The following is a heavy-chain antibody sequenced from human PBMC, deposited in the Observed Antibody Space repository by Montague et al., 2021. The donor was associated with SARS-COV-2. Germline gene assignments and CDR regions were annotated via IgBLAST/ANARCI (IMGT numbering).Heavy chain of an antibody. J-gene: IGHJ3*02. D-gene: IGHD6-19*01. CDR1: GGSISSSSYY. CDR3: ARQENSGGWFKPDAFDI. V-gene: IGHV4-39*01. CDR2: IYYSGST. Sequence: SETLSLTCTVSGGSISSSSYYWGWLRQPPGKGLEWIGSIYYSGSTYYNPSLKSRVTISVDTSKNQFSLKLSSVTAADTAVYYCARQENSGGWFKPDAFDIWGQGTMVTVSS.